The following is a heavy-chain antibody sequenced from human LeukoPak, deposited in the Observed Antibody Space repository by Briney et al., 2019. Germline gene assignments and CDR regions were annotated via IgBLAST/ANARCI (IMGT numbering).Heavy chain of an antibody. CDR3: ARVRVLGAAAGTDAFDI. V-gene: IGHV4-4*07. CDR1: GGSITGYY. CDR2: VSDTGRA. D-gene: IGHD6-13*01. J-gene: IGHJ3*02. Sequence: SETLSLTCTVSGGSITGYYWTWIRQPAGKGLEWIGRVSDTGRAYYNPSLERRVTISLDTSNNRFSLKVTSVTAADTAVYYCARVRVLGAAAGTDAFDIWGQGTIVTVSS.